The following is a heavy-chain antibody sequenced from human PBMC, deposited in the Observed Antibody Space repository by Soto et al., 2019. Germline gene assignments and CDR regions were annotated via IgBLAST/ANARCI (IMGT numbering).Heavy chain of an antibody. J-gene: IGHJ5*02. CDR2: IYWDDDK. D-gene: IGHD2-2*02. CDR1: GFSLSTSGVG. CDR3: ALGDCSSTSCYRPNWFDP. Sequence: SGPTLVNPTQTLTLTCAFSGFSLSTSGVGVGWIRQPPGKALEWLALIYWDDDKRYSSSLKSRLTITKDTSKNQVVLTMTNMDTVDTATYYCALGDCSSTSCYRPNWFDPWGQGTLVTVSS. V-gene: IGHV2-5*02.